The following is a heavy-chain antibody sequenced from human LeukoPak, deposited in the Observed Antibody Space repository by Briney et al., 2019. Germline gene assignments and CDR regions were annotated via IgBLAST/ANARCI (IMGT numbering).Heavy chain of an antibody. CDR2: ISWNSGSI. V-gene: IGHV3-9*01. Sequence: SGRSLRLSCAASRFTFDDYAMHWVRQAPGKGLEWVSGISWNSGSIGYADSVKGRFTISRDNAKNSQYLQMNSLRAEDTALYYCAKDDYGDGALDCWGQGTLVTVSS. J-gene: IGHJ4*02. D-gene: IGHD4-17*01. CDR3: AKDDYGDGALDC. CDR1: RFTFDDYA.